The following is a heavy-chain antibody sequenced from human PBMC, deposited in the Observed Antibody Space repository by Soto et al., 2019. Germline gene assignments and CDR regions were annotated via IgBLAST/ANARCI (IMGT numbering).Heavy chain of an antibody. CDR1: GFSFSSYA. CDR3: AKGPYSTSPYYFDY. Sequence: GGSLRLSCAASGFSFSSYAMSWVRQAPGKGLEWVSIISDSGGSTYYAGSVKGRFTISRDNSKNTLYLQMNSLRADDTAVYYCAKGPYSTSPYYFDYWGQGTLVTVSS. CDR2: ISDSGGST. J-gene: IGHJ4*02. D-gene: IGHD5-18*01. V-gene: IGHV3-23*01.